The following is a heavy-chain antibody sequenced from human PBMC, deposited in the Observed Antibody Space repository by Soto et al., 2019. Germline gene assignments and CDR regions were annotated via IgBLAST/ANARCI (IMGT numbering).Heavy chain of an antibody. D-gene: IGHD3-10*02. CDR2: IIPILGIA. V-gene: IGHV1-69*08. Sequence: QVQLVQSGAEVKKPGSSVKVSCKASGGTFSSYTISWVRQAPGQGLEWMGRIIPILGIANYAQKFQGRVTINADKSTSTAYMELSSLRSEDTAVYYCARDVPRVSWFDPWGQGTLVTVSS. CDR3: ARDVPRVSWFDP. CDR1: GGTFSSYT. J-gene: IGHJ5*02.